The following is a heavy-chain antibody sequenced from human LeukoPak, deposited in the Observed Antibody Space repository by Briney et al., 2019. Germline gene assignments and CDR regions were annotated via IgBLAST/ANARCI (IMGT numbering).Heavy chain of an antibody. CDR1: GYTFTNYY. J-gene: IGHJ3*02. Sequence: GASVKVSCKASGYTFTNYYIHWVRQAPGQGLEWMGLINPGGDNTDYAQNFQGRVTMTRDTSTSTVYMGLSSLRSEETAVYYCARIRDGYNDAYDIWGQGTMVTVSS. CDR2: INPGGDNT. V-gene: IGHV1-46*01. D-gene: IGHD5-24*01. CDR3: ARIRDGYNDAYDI.